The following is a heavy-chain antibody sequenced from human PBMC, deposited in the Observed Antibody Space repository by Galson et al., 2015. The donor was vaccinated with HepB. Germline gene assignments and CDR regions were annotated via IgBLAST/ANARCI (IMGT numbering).Heavy chain of an antibody. V-gene: IGHV3-30*02. CDR1: GFTFSSYG. D-gene: IGHD1-1*01. CDR3: AKDLGTTGTRYFDY. J-gene: IGHJ4*02. CDR2: IRYDGGNK. Sequence: SLRLSCAASGFTFSSYGMHWVRQAPGKGLEWVAFIRYDGGNKYYADSVKGRFTISRDNSKNTLYLQMNSLRAEDTAVYYCAKDLGTTGTRYFDYWGQGTLVTVSS.